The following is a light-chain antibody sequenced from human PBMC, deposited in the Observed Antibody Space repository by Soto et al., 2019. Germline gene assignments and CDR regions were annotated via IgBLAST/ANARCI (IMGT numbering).Light chain of an antibody. CDR1: SSDVGDYNY. Sequence: QSALTQPRSVSGSPGQSVTISCTGTSSDVGDYNYVSWYQQHPGKAPKLMIYDVSKRPSGVPVRFSGSKSGNTASLTISGLQAEDEADYYCCSYAGSYSFVFGTRTKLTVL. J-gene: IGLJ1*01. CDR3: CSYAGSYSFV. CDR2: DVS. V-gene: IGLV2-11*01.